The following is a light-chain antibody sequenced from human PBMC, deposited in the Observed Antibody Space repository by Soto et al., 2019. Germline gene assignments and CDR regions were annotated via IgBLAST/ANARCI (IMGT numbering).Light chain of an antibody. V-gene: IGLV1-47*01. CDR3: AAWDDSLSGLVV. Sequence: QSVLTQPPSASGTPGQRVTISCSGSSSNIETNYVYWYQQLPGTAPKLLIYRNSQRPSGVPDRFSGSKSGTSASLAISGLRSEDEADYYCAAWDDSLSGLVVFGGGTKLTVL. CDR2: RNS. CDR1: SSNIETNY. J-gene: IGLJ2*01.